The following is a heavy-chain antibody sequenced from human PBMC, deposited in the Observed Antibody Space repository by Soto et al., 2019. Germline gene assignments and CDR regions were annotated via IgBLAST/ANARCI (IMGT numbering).Heavy chain of an antibody. CDR2: ISGSGGST. Sequence: EVQLLESGGGLVQPGGSLRLSCAASGFTFSSYAMSWVRQAPGKGLEWVSAISGSGGSTYYADSVKGRFTISRDNSKNTLYLQMNSLRAEDTAVYYCANFNGFCSISGYYYDYWGQGTLVTVSS. D-gene: IGHD3-22*01. V-gene: IGHV3-23*01. J-gene: IGHJ4*02. CDR3: ANFNGFCSISGYYYDY. CDR1: GFTFSSYA.